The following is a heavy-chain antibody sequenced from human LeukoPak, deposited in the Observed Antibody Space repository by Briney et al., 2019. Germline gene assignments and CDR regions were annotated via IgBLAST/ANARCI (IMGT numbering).Heavy chain of an antibody. V-gene: IGHV3-30*04. Sequence: GRSLRLSCAASGFTFSSYAMHWVRQAPGKGLEWVAVISYDGSNKYYADSVKGRFTISRDNSKNTLYLQMNSLRAEDTAVYYCAREGPYGSGSYFDYWGQGTLVTVSS. J-gene: IGHJ4*02. CDR3: AREGPYGSGSYFDY. D-gene: IGHD3-10*01. CDR1: GFTFSSYA. CDR2: ISYDGSNK.